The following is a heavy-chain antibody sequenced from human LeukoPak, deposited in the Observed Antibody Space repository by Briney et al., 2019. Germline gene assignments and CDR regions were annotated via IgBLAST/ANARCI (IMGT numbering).Heavy chain of an antibody. Sequence: SETLSLTCTVSGGSISSGGYYWSWIRQHPGKGLEWIGYIYYSGSTYYNPSLKSRVTISVDTSKNQFSLKLSSVTAADTAVYYCARGRNHHHYGSGIYWFDPWGQGTPVTVSS. V-gene: IGHV4-31*03. CDR1: GGSISSGGYY. J-gene: IGHJ5*02. CDR2: IYYSGST. D-gene: IGHD3-10*01. CDR3: ARGRNHHHYGSGIYWFDP.